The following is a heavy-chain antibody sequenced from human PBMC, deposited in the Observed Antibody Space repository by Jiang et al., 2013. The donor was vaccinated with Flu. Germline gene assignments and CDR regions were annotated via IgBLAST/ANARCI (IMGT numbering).Heavy chain of an antibody. CDR1: GYTFTSYN. J-gene: IGHJ5*02. CDR3: ARLIKRDFWSSSYRGFDP. D-gene: IGHD3-3*01. Sequence: GAEVKKPGASVKVSCKASGYTFTSYNIAWVRQAPGQGPEWMGWISAYTGDTKFAQKFQGRVTLTTDTSTSTAYMELRSLRSDDTALYFCARLIKRDFWSSSYRGFDPWGQGTLVTVSS. V-gene: IGHV1-18*01. CDR2: ISAYTGDT.